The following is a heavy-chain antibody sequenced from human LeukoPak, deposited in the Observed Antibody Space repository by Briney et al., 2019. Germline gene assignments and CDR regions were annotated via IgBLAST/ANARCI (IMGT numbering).Heavy chain of an antibody. CDR3: ARDRRDIVVVPARVLSGYYYYGMDV. CDR2: ISAYNGNT. J-gene: IGHJ6*02. V-gene: IGHV1-18*01. CDR1: GYTFTSYG. Sequence: GASVKVSCKASGYTFTSYGISWVRQAPGQGLEWMGWISAYNGNTNYAQKLQGRVTMTTDTSTSIAYMELRSLRSDDTAVYYCARDRRDIVVVPARVLSGYYYYGMDVWGQGTTVTVSS. D-gene: IGHD2-2*01.